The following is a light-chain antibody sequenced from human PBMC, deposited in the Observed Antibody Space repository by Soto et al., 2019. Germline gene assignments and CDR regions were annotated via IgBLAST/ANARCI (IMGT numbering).Light chain of an antibody. J-gene: IGKJ1*01. CDR1: QSVSSSY. CDR3: QQCGSSPWT. CDR2: GAS. Sequence: EIVLTQSPGTLSLSPGERATLSCRASQSVSSSYLAWYQQKPGQAPRLLIYGASSRATGIPDRFSGSGSGTDFTLTIGRLEPEDFAVYYCQQCGSSPWTFGQGTKVEIK. V-gene: IGKV3-20*01.